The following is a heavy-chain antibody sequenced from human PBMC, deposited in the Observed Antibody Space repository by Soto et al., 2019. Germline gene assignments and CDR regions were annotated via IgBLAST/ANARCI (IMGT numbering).Heavy chain of an antibody. J-gene: IGHJ4*02. Sequence: GGSLRLSCAASGFTFSSYAMSWVRQAPGKGLEWVSAISGSGGSTYYADSVKGRFTISRDNSKNTLYLQMNSLRAEDTAVYYCSNLPDYDSSGYYFRTGFDYWGQGTLVTVSS. CDR1: GFTFSSYA. D-gene: IGHD3-22*01. CDR2: ISGSGGST. V-gene: IGHV3-23*01. CDR3: SNLPDYDSSGYYFRTGFDY.